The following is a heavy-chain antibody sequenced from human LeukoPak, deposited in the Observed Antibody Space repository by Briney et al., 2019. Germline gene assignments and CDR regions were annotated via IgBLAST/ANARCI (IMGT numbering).Heavy chain of an antibody. D-gene: IGHD3-16*02. CDR1: GFTFSTYA. CDR2: IWLVGSVQ. CDR3: AREGDSRWGELSP. V-gene: IGHV3-33*01. Sequence: GGSLRLSCAASGFTFSTYAIHWVRQAPGKGLEWVAVIWLVGSVQCYADPVKGRFIISRDNSKSTSNLQLNSLRAEDTAVYYCAREGDSRWGELSPWGQGTLVTVSS. J-gene: IGHJ1*01.